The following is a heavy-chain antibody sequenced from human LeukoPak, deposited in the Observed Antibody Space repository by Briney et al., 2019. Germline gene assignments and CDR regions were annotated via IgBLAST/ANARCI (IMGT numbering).Heavy chain of an antibody. CDR1: GGSISSSNW. V-gene: IGHV4-4*02. Sequence: PSGTLSLTCAVSGGSISSSNWWSWVRQPPGKGLEWIGEIYHSGSTNYNPSLKSRVTISVDTSKNQFSLKLSSVTAADTAVYYCASLVVAATPDWFDPWGQGTLVTVSS. D-gene: IGHD2-15*01. CDR2: IYHSGST. CDR3: ASLVVAATPDWFDP. J-gene: IGHJ5*02.